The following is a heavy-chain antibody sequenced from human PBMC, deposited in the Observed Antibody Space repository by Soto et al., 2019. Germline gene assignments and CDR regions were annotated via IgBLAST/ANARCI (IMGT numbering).Heavy chain of an antibody. CDR2: IYNSVST. D-gene: IGHD3-10*01. CDR3: ARGSPPNLLWFGGLYNWFDP. V-gene: IGHV4-38-2*01. Sequence: KPSETLSLTCAVSGDSINSGYYWGWIRQPPGKRLEWIGSIYNSVSTHYNPSLKSRVSISVDTSKNQFSLKLSSVTAADTAVYYCARGSPPNLLWFGGLYNWFDPWGQGTLVTVSS. J-gene: IGHJ5*02. CDR1: GDSINSGYY.